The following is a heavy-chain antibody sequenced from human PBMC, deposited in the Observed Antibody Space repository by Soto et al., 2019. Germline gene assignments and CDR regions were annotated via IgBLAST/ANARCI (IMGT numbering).Heavy chain of an antibody. CDR1: GFTFSSYW. J-gene: IGHJ4*02. CDR3: AKGYSGYDYAN. Sequence: LRLSCAASGFTFSSYWMHWVRQAPGKGLVWVSRINSDGSSTTYADSVEGRFTISRDNAKNTLYLQMNSLSAEDTAVYFCAKGYSGYDYANWGQGSLVTVSS. V-gene: IGHV3-74*01. D-gene: IGHD5-12*01. CDR2: INSDGSST.